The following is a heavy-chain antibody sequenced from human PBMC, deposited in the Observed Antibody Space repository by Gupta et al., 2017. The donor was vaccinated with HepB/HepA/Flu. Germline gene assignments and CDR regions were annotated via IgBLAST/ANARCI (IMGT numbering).Heavy chain of an antibody. D-gene: IGHD3-10*01. CDR1: GFTFSSYA. V-gene: IGHV3-23*01. CDR3: AKSSGGYYIYNYMDV. CDR2: ISGGGGST. Sequence: EVQLLESGGGLVQPGGSLRLSCAASGFTFSSYAMSWVRQDPGKGLEWVSGISGGGGSTNYADSVKGRFTISRDNSKNTLDLQMNSLRAEDTAVYYCAKSSGGYYIYNYMDVWGKGTTVTVSS. J-gene: IGHJ6*03.